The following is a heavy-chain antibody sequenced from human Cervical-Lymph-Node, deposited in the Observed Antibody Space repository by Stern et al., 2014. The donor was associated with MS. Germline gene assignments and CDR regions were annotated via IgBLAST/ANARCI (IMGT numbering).Heavy chain of an antibody. CDR2: IWYDGTNH. CDR1: GFPFSHFG. V-gene: IGHV3-33*01. CDR3: ARERFRYSISDWFYP. D-gene: IGHD4-11*01. J-gene: IGHJ5*02. Sequence: VQLVASGGGVVQPGRSLRLSCAVSGFPFSHFGMHWVRQAPGKGLEWVAVIWYDGTNHDSADSVKGRFNLSRDKYTNTLCLPINSLRAEDTCVYYCARERFRYSISDWFYPWGQGTLVTVSS.